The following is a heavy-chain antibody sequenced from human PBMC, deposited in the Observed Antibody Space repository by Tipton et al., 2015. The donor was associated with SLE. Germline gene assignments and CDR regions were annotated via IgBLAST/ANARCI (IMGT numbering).Heavy chain of an antibody. V-gene: IGHV4-39*07. CDR2: FFSDGST. J-gene: IGHJ4*02. D-gene: IGHD3-3*02. CDR1: GVSISSTSYY. CDR3: ARDHFWSAYSHLDY. Sequence: TLSLTCSVSGVSISSTSYYWGWIRQSPGKGLAWIGSFFSDGSTYYNPSLKGRVSMAVDPSKNEFSLTLTSVTAADTAVYYCARDHFWSAYSHLDYWGQGTLVTVSS.